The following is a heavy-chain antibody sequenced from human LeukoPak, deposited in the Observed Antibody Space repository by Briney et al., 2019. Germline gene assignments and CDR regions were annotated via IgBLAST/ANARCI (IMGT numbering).Heavy chain of an antibody. D-gene: IGHD3-22*01. V-gene: IGHV4-4*02. CDR3: ARPRTRNYYDSSGYSH. CDR1: GGSISSSNW. CDR2: IYHSGST. Sequence: SETLSLTCAVSGGSISSSNWWSWVRPPPGKGLEWIGEIYHSGSTNYNPSLKSRVTISVDKSKNQFSLKLSSVTAADTAVYYCARPRTRNYYDSSGYSHWGQGTLVTVSS. J-gene: IGHJ1*01.